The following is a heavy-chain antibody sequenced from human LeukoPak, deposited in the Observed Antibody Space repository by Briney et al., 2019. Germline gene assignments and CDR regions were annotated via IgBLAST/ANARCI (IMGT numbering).Heavy chain of an antibody. CDR2: IRGSGATT. CDR3: AKDGVVRGLGPYYFDS. CDR1: GFTFSSYA. D-gene: IGHD3-10*01. V-gene: IGHV3-23*01. J-gene: IGHJ4*02. Sequence: GGSLRLSCAASGFTFSSYAMSWVRQAPGKGLEWVSLIRGSGATTYYADSVKGRFTISRDNSKNTLYLQMNSLKAEDTAVYYCAKDGVVRGLGPYYFDSWGQGSLVTVSS.